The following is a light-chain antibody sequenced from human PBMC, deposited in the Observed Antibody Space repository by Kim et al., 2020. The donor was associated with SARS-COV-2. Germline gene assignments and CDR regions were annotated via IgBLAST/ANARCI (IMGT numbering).Light chain of an antibody. J-gene: IGKJ2*01. Sequence: RSAYVGDTCTITGRASQSISNWLAWYQQKPGKAPKLLIYKASTLESGVPLRFSGSGSGTEFTLTISSLQPDDFATYYCQQYSSYSAFGQGTKLEI. CDR3: QQYSSYSA. CDR2: KAS. CDR1: QSISNW. V-gene: IGKV1-5*03.